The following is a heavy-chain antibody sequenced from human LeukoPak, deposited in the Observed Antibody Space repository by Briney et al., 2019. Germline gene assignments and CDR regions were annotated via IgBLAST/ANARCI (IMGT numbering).Heavy chain of an antibody. J-gene: IGHJ5*02. Sequence: GGSLRLSCVASGFTFSRYSMNWVRQAPGKGLEWVSYISSSSSTIYYADSVKGRFTISRDNAKNSLYLQMNSLRAEDTAVYYCAREGSSILTGPNWFDPWAREPWSPSPQ. CDR3: AREGSSILTGPNWFDP. CDR1: GFTFSRYS. CDR2: ISSSSSTI. V-gene: IGHV3-48*01. D-gene: IGHD3-9*01.